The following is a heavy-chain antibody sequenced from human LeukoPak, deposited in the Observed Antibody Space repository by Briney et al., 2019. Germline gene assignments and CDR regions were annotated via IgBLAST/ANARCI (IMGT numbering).Heavy chain of an antibody. J-gene: IGHJ4*02. Sequence: PSETLSLTCTVSGGSINSYYWSWIRQPPGKGLEWIGYIYYSGSTNYNPSLKSRVTISVDTSKNQFSLKLGSVTAADTAVYYCARGAPYYYDSSGYLFDYWGQGTLVTVSS. V-gene: IGHV4-59*01. CDR2: IYYSGST. CDR3: ARGAPYYYDSSGYLFDY. CDR1: GGSINSYY. D-gene: IGHD3-22*01.